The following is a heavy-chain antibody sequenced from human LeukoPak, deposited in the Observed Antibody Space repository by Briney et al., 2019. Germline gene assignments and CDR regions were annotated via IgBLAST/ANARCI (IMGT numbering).Heavy chain of an antibody. CDR3: ARDTRSYDTSGYYYFDY. V-gene: IGHV4-59*01. Sequence: PSETLSLTCSVSGASTTNYYGNWIRQAPGKGLEWIGYIYSDGTTSYSPSLRSRVTISIDTSRNQFSLKLSSVTAADAAVYYCARDTRSYDTSGYYYFDYWGQGALVTVSS. CDR1: GASTTNYY. J-gene: IGHJ4*02. D-gene: IGHD3-22*01. CDR2: IYSDGTT.